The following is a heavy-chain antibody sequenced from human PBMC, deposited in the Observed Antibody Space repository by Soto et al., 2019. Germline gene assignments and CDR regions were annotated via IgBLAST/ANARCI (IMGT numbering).Heavy chain of an antibody. J-gene: IGHJ4*02. Sequence: QVQLVQSGAEVKKPGASVKVSCKASGYTFTSYGISWVRQAPGQGLEWMGWISAYNGNTNYAQKLQGRVNMTTDTSTSTAYMELRSLRSDDTAVYYCAIKPGIAVAGTTGYFDYWGQGTLVTVSS. CDR2: ISAYNGNT. CDR3: AIKPGIAVAGTTGYFDY. CDR1: GYTFTSYG. D-gene: IGHD6-19*01. V-gene: IGHV1-18*01.